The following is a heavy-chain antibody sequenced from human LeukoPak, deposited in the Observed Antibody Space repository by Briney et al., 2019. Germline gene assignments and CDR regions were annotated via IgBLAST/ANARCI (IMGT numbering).Heavy chain of an antibody. CDR3: ARFGYSGRNIEN. CDR2: INQGGGAK. D-gene: IGHD2/OR15-2a*01. V-gene: IGHV3-7*01. Sequence: PGGSLRLSCAASGFNFRDFWMTWVRQAPGQGLEWVANINQGGGAKYYVDSVKGRFTISRDDAESSLYLQMNRLTDEDTAVYFCARFGYSGRNIENWGQGTLVTVSS. J-gene: IGHJ4*02. CDR1: GFNFRDFW.